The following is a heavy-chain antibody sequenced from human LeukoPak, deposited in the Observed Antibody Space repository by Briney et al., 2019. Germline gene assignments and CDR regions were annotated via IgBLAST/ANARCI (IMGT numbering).Heavy chain of an antibody. D-gene: IGHD3-22*01. CDR1: GFTFSGYW. CDR2: IKSKTDGGTT. V-gene: IGHV3-15*07. CDR3: TTDVGAYYYDSSGPNDY. J-gene: IGHJ4*02. Sequence: GGSLRLSCAASGFTFSGYWMNWVRQAPGKGLEWVGRIKSKTDGGTTDYAAPVKGRFTISRDDSKNTLYLQMNSLKTEDTAVYYCTTDVGAYYYDSSGPNDYWGQGTLVTVSS.